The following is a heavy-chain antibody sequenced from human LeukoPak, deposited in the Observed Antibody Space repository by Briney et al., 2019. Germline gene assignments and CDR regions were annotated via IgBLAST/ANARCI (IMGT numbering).Heavy chain of an antibody. CDR2: INPNSGGT. CDR1: GYTFTVYY. CDR3: ARDLYGGFGEQDP. D-gene: IGHD3-10*01. V-gene: IGHV1-2*02. Sequence: ASVTVSFTASGYTFTVYYMHWVRQAPGQGLEWMGWINPNSGGTNYAQKFQGRVTMTRDTSISTAYMELSRLRSDDTAVYYCARDLYGGFGEQDPWGQGTLVTVSS. J-gene: IGHJ5*02.